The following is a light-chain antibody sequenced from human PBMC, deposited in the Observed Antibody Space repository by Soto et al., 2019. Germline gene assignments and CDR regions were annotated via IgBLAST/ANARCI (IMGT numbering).Light chain of an antibody. J-gene: IGKJ1*01. Sequence: DIQMTQSPSTLSASVGDRVTITCRARQSISSWLAWYQQKPGKAPKLLIYKASSLETGVPSRFSGSGSGTEFTLIISSLQPDDFASYYCQQYGSSSPWTFGQGTKVEIK. CDR3: QQYGSSSPWT. CDR2: KAS. CDR1: QSISSW. V-gene: IGKV1-5*03.